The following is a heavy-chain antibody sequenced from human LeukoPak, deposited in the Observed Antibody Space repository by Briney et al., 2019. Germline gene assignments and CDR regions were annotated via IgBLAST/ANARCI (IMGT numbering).Heavy chain of an antibody. J-gene: IGHJ4*02. V-gene: IGHV3-23*01. CDR1: GFTFSSYS. CDR2: ISGSGGSA. Sequence: PGGSLRLSCAASGFTFSSYSMNWVRQAPGKGLEWVSAISGSGGSAYYADSVKGRFTISRDSSKNTLYLQMNSLRAEDTAVYYCAREDGGNPGYWGQGTLVTVSS. D-gene: IGHD4-23*01. CDR3: AREDGGNPGY.